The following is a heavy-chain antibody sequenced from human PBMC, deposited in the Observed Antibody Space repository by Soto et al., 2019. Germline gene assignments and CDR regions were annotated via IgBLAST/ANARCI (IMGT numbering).Heavy chain of an antibody. CDR1: GGSISSGGYY. CDR2: IYYSGST. D-gene: IGHD6-13*01. V-gene: IGHV4-31*03. J-gene: IGHJ5*02. CDR3: ARATAAKNWFDP. Sequence: PSETLSLTCTVSGGSISSGGYYWSWIRQHPGKGLEWIGYIYYSGSTYYNPPLKSRVTISVDTSKNQFSLKLSSVTAADTAVYYCARATAAKNWFDPWGQGTLVTVSS.